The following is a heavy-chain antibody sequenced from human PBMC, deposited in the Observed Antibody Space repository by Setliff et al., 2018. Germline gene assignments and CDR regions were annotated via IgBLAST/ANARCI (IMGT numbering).Heavy chain of an antibody. D-gene: IGHD6-19*01. CDR1: NGSISISDFY. CDR2: IYYTGDT. V-gene: IGHV4-39*02. Sequence: SETLSLTCTVSNGSISISDFYWGWIRQSPGKGLEWIGSIYYTGDTWYKQSLEGRVTISVDTSKNQFSLGLTSVTAADTAVYYCARDQYSSGWYGAPESYFDRWGRGILVTSPQ. CDR3: ARDQYSSGWYGAPESYFDR. J-gene: IGHJ4*02.